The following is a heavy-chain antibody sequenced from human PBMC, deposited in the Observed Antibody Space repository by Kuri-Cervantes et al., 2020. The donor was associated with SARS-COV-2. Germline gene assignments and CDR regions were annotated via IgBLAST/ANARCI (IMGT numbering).Heavy chain of an antibody. V-gene: IGHV4-38-2*02. CDR2: IYYTGST. CDR3: ARLEPGGSSWYEEGSGFDY. J-gene: IGHJ4*02. CDR1: GYSISSGYY. D-gene: IGHD6-13*01. Sequence: SETLSLTCTVSGYSISSGYYWGWIRQPPGKGLEWIGYIYYTGSTNYNPSLKSRVTISVDTSKNQFSLKLSSVTAADTAVYYCARLEPGGSSWYEEGSGFDYWGQGTLVTVSS.